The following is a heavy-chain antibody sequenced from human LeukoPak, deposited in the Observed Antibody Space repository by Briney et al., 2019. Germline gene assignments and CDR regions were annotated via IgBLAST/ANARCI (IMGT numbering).Heavy chain of an antibody. CDR3: ARDGGLYSSGWYGVDY. D-gene: IGHD6-19*01. Sequence: GRSLRLSCAASGFTFSSYGMHWVRQAPGKGLEWVAVIWYDGSNKYYADSVKGRFTISRDNSKNTLYQQMNSLRAEDTAVYYCARDGGLYSSGWYGVDYWGQGTLVTVSS. V-gene: IGHV3-33*01. CDR1: GFTFSSYG. J-gene: IGHJ4*02. CDR2: IWYDGSNK.